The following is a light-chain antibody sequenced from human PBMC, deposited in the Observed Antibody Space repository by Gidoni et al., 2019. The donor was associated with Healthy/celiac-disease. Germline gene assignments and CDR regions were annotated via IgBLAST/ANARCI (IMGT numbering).Light chain of an antibody. J-gene: IGKJ2*01. CDR2: AAS. CDR3: QQSYSTPPGYT. V-gene: IGKV1-39*01. Sequence: DIQMTQSPSSLSASVGDRVNITCRASQSISSYLTWYQQKPGKAPKLLLYAASSLQSGVPSRFSGSGSGTDFTLTISSLQPEDFATYYCQQSYSTPPGYTFGQGTKLEIK. CDR1: QSISSY.